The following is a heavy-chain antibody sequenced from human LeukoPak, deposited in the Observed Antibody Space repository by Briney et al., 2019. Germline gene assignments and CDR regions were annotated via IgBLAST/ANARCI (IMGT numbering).Heavy chain of an antibody. Sequence: ASVKVSCKASGYTFTSYGISWVRQAPGQGLEWMGWISAYNGNTNYAQKLQGRVTMTRDTSISTAYMELSRLRSDDTAVYYCARGYSSSWYVFLSDYFDYWGQGTLVTVSS. V-gene: IGHV1-18*01. CDR2: ISAYNGNT. CDR1: GYTFTSYG. J-gene: IGHJ4*02. CDR3: ARGYSSSWYVFLSDYFDY. D-gene: IGHD6-13*01.